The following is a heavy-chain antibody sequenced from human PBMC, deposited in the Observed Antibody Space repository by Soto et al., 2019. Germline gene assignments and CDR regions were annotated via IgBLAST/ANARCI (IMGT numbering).Heavy chain of an antibody. V-gene: IGHV4-30-4*01. Sequence: SETLSLTCTVSGGSISSGDYYWSWIRQPPGKGLEWIGYIYYSGSTYYNPSLKSRVTISVDTSKNQFSLKLSSVTAADTAVYYCARAALTVTFDYWGQGTLVTVSS. J-gene: IGHJ4*02. CDR2: IYYSGST. CDR3: ARAALTVTFDY. D-gene: IGHD4-17*01. CDR1: GGSISSGDYY.